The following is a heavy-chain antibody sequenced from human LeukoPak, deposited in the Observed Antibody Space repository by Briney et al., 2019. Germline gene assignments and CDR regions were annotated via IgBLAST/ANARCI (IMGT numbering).Heavy chain of an antibody. D-gene: IGHD3-22*01. CDR1: GYTFTSYD. Sequence: SVKVSCKASGYTFTSYDINWVRQATGQGLEWMGGIIPIFGTANYAQKFQGRVTITADESTSTAYMELSSLRSEDTAVYYCARGAPTYYYDSSGYYPADWGQGTLVTVSS. J-gene: IGHJ4*02. CDR2: IIPIFGTA. V-gene: IGHV1-69*13. CDR3: ARGAPTYYYDSSGYYPAD.